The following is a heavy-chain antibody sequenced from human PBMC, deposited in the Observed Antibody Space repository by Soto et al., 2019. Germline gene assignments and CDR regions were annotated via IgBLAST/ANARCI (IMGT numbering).Heavy chain of an antibody. V-gene: IGHV4-34*01. CDR3: ARGSQWLDY. Sequence: QVRLQHWGAGLLKPSETLSLTCAVHGGSFSGYYWSWIRQPPGKGLEWIGEINHSGSLHYNPSLKSRVTISADTPNNQFSLKLSSVTAADTAVYYCARGSQWLDYWGQGALVTVSS. CDR1: GGSFSGYY. D-gene: IGHD6-19*01. CDR2: INHSGSL. J-gene: IGHJ4*02.